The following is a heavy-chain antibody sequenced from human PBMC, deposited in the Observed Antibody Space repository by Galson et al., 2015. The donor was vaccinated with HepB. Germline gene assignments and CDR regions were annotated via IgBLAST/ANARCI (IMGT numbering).Heavy chain of an antibody. J-gene: IGHJ2*01. CDR2: ISSSGSTI. D-gene: IGHD6-13*01. Sequence: SLRLSCAASGFTFSDYYMSWIRQAPGKGLEWVSYISSSGSTIYYADSVKGRFTISRDNAKNSLYLQMNSLRAEDTAVYYCARDRGSSSWEVDLWGRGTLVTVSS. CDR1: GFTFSDYY. CDR3: ARDRGSSSWEVDL. V-gene: IGHV3-11*01.